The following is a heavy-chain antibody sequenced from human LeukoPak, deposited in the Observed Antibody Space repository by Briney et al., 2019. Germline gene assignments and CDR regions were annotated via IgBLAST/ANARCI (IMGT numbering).Heavy chain of an antibody. J-gene: IGHJ4*02. CDR2: ISGSGGST. V-gene: IGHV3-23*01. Sequence: GGSLRLSCAASGFTFSSYAMSWVRQAPGKGREWVSAISGSGGSTYYADSVKGRFTISRDNSKNTLYLQMNSLRAEDTAVYYCAKNMRAHYTDDTYYFDYWGQGTLVTVSS. CDR1: GFTFSSYA. CDR3: AKNMRAHYTDDTYYFDY. D-gene: IGHD3-9*01.